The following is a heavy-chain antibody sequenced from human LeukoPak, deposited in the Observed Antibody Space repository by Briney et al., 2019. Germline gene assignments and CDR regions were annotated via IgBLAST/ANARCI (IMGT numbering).Heavy chain of an antibody. V-gene: IGHV1-2*02. CDR1: GYTFTGYC. Sequence: GASVKVFCKASGYTFTGYCMHWVGQAPGQGLEWMGWINPNSGGTNYAQKFQGRVTMTRDTSISTAYMELSRLRSDDTAVYYCARAGTDYDFWSGYRYYYYVMDVRGQGTTVTVSS. CDR2: INPNSGGT. D-gene: IGHD3-3*01. CDR3: ARAGTDYDFWSGYRYYYYVMDV. J-gene: IGHJ6*02.